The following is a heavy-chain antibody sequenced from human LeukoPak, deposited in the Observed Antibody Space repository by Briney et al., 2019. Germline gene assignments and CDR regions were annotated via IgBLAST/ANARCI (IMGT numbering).Heavy chain of an antibody. CDR2: INPRNGDT. J-gene: IGHJ3*02. D-gene: IGHD5-24*01. CDR3: ARDLQKAHAFDI. CDR1: GYPFTGYY. Sequence: GASVKVSCKASGYPFTGYYVHWVRQAPGHGLEWMGWINPRNGDTHSAQKFQGRVSMTGDTSISTAYMELSRLRSDDTAVYYCARDLQKAHAFDIWGQGTMVTVSS. V-gene: IGHV1-2*02.